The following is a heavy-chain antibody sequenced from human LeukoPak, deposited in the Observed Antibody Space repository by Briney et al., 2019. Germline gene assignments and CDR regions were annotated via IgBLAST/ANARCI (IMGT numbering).Heavy chain of an antibody. CDR3: AGTTYYDFWSGYYTTYYYYYMDV. J-gene: IGHJ6*03. D-gene: IGHD3-3*01. CDR1: GGSISSSSYY. Sequence: SETLSLTCTVSGGSISSSSYYWGWIRQPPGKGLEWIGYVYYSGSTNYNPSLKSRVTISVDTSKNQFSLKLSSVTAADTAVYYCAGTTYYDFWSGYYTTYYYYYMDVWGKGTTVTVSS. V-gene: IGHV4-61*05. CDR2: VYYSGST.